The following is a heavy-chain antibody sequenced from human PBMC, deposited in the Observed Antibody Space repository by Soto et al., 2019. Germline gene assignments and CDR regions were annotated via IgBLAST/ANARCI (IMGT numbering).Heavy chain of an antibody. CDR3: AKDFGLRFFWDADAFDI. Sequence: GGSLRLSCAASGFTFSSYAMSWVRQAPGKGLEWVSAISGSGGSTYYADSVKGRFTISRDNSKNTLYLQMNSLRAEDTAVYYCAKDFGLRFFWDADAFDIWGQGTMVTVSS. CDR1: GFTFSSYA. D-gene: IGHD3-3*01. CDR2: ISGSGGST. J-gene: IGHJ3*02. V-gene: IGHV3-23*01.